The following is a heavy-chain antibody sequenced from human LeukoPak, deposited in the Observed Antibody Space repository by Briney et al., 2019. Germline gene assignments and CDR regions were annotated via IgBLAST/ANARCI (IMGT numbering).Heavy chain of an antibody. V-gene: IGHV3-23*01. CDR3: AKNPRYFDWLLLPADFDY. J-gene: IGHJ4*02. D-gene: IGHD3-9*01. CDR1: GFTFSSYA. CDR2: ISGSGGST. Sequence: GGSLRLSCAASGFTFSSYAMSWVRQAPGKGLEWVSAISGSGGSTYYADSVKGRFTISRDNSKNTLYLQMNSLRAEDTAVYYCAKNPRYFDWLLLPADFDYWGQGTLVAVSS.